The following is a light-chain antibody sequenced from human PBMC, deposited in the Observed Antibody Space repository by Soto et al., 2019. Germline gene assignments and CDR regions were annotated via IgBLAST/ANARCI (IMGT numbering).Light chain of an antibody. CDR3: QQSYRSPYT. J-gene: IGKJ2*01. V-gene: IGKV1-39*01. Sequence: IQLTQSPSSLSASVGDRVTVTCRASQNINIYLNWYQQKPGKAPTLLIYGASSLQSGVPSRFSGGGSRTDFTLTISSLQAEDFATYCCQQSYRSPYTCGQGTRLEI. CDR2: GAS. CDR1: QNINIY.